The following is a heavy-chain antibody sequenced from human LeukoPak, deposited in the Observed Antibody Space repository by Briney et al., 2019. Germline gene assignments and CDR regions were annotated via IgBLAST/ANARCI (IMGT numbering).Heavy chain of an antibody. Sequence: GGSLRLSCAASGFTFSSYWMSWVRQAPGKGLEWVASIKQDGSEKYYVDSVKGRFTISRDNAKNSLYLQMNSLRAEDTAVYYCASEQWLRPVDYWGQGTLVTVSS. CDR1: GFTFSSYW. J-gene: IGHJ4*02. D-gene: IGHD6-19*01. CDR3: ASEQWLRPVDY. V-gene: IGHV3-7*01. CDR2: IKQDGSEK.